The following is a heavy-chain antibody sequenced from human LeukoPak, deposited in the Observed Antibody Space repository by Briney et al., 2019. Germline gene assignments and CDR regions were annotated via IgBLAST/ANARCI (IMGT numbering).Heavy chain of an antibody. V-gene: IGHV4-61*02. J-gene: IGHJ4*02. Sequence: PPETLSLTCTVSGGSISSGSYYWSWIRQPAGKGLEWIGRIYTSGSTNYNPSLKSRVTISVDTSKNQFSLKLSSVTAADTAVDYCARSITIFGVVTDYFDYWGQGTLVTVSS. CDR3: ARSITIFGVVTDYFDY. D-gene: IGHD3-3*01. CDR1: GGSISSGSYY. CDR2: IYTSGST.